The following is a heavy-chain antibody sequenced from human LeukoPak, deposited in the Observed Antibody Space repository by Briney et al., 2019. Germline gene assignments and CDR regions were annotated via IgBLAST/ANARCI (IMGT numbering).Heavy chain of an antibody. V-gene: IGHV1-69*05. D-gene: IGHD6-13*01. Sequence: SVKVSCKASGGTFSSYAISWVRQAPGQGLEWMGGIIPIFGTTKYAQKFQGGVTITTDEYTSTAYMELSSLRSEDTAVYYCAQRQAAVIAAAGTRGPFDYWGQGTLVTVST. J-gene: IGHJ4*02. CDR1: GGTFSSYA. CDR2: IIPIFGTT. CDR3: AQRQAAVIAAAGTRGPFDY.